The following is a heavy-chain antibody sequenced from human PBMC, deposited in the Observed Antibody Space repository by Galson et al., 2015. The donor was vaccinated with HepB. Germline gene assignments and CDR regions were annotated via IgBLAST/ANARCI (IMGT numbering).Heavy chain of an antibody. CDR1: GFTFSSYS. CDR2: ISSSSSTI. CDR3: ARVVAPVVPAASDY. J-gene: IGHJ4*02. D-gene: IGHD2-2*01. Sequence: SLRLSCAASGFTFSSYSMNWVRQAPGKGLEWVPYISSSSSTIYYADSVKGRFTISRDNAKNSLYLQMNSLRAEDTAVYYCARVVAPVVPAASDYWGQGTLVTVSS. V-gene: IGHV3-48*01.